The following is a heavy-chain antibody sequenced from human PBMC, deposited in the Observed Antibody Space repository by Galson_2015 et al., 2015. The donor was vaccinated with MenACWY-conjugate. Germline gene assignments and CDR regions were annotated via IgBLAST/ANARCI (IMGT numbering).Heavy chain of an antibody. CDR1: GGSITSSSYS. D-gene: IGHD5-18*01. CDR2: IHYSGRT. V-gene: IGHV4-39*01. Sequence: ETLSLTCTVSGGSITSSSYSWGWIRQPPGKGLEWIGTIHYSGRTHYNPSLKSRATISVDTSKNQFPLKLNSVTAADTAVYYCARLGYSSDWYYYGMDVWGQGTTVTVSS. J-gene: IGHJ6*02. CDR3: ARLGYSSDWYYYGMDV.